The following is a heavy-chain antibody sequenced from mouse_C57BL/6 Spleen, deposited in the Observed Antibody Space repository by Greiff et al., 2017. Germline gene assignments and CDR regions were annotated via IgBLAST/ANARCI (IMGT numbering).Heavy chain of an antibody. CDR3: ARRVAGTGLDY. J-gene: IGHJ2*01. CDR1: GYTFTSYD. V-gene: IGHV1-85*01. Sequence: VKLVESGPELVKPGASVKLSCKASGYTFTSYDINWVKQRPGKGLEWIGWIYPRDGSTKYNETFKGKATFPVGTSSSTAYMELHSLTSEDSAVYFCARRVAGTGLDYWGQGTTLTVSS. CDR2: IYPRDGST. D-gene: IGHD1-1*01.